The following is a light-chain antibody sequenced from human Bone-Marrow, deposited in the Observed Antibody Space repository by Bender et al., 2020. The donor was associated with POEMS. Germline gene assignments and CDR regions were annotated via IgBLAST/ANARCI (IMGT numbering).Light chain of an antibody. CDR2: EVT. CDR3: CSHAGSTFWV. Sequence: QSALTQPASVSGSPGQSITISCTGTSSDVGNYDLVSWYQQHPGQVPKLMIYEVTKRPSGVSNRFSGSKSGNTASLTISGLQAEDEADYYCCSHAGSTFWVFGGGTKLTVL. J-gene: IGLJ3*02. V-gene: IGLV2-23*02. CDR1: SSDVGNYDL.